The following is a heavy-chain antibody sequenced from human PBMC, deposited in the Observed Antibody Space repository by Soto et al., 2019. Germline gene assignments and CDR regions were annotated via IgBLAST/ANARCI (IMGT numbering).Heavy chain of an antibody. J-gene: IGHJ3*02. CDR3: ARTYYGDYDAFDI. D-gene: IGHD4-17*01. Sequence: GGSLTLSCAASGFTFSSYWMSWVRQAPGKGLEWVANIKQDGSEKYYVDSVKGRFTISRDNAKNSLYLQMNSLRAEDTAVYYCARTYYGDYDAFDIWGQGTMVTVSS. V-gene: IGHV3-7*01. CDR1: GFTFSSYW. CDR2: IKQDGSEK.